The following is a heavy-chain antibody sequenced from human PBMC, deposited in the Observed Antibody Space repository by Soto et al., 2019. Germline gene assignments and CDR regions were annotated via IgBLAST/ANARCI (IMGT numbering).Heavy chain of an antibody. CDR3: ARDPVLGGDRGVYFDY. J-gene: IGHJ4*02. D-gene: IGHD2-21*02. V-gene: IGHV3-30-3*01. CDR1: GFTFSSYA. CDR2: ISSDGSNK. Sequence: QVQLVESGGGVVQPGRSLRLSCAASGFTFSSYAMHWVRQAPGKGLEWVAVISSDGSNKYYADSVKGRFTISRDNSKNTLYLQMNSLRAEDTAVYYCARDPVLGGDRGVYFDYWGQGTLVTVSS.